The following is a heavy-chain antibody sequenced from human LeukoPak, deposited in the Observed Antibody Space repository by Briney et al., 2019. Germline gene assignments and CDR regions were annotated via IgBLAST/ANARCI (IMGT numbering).Heavy chain of an antibody. Sequence: GESLKISCKASGYNFPSYWIGWVRQMPGKGLEWMGIIYPGDSDTRYSPSFQGQVTISADKSISTAYLQWSSLKASDTAMYYRARQDNTGNGDYWGQGTLVTVSS. J-gene: IGHJ4*02. CDR2: IYPGDSDT. V-gene: IGHV5-51*01. CDR3: ARQDNTGNGDY. D-gene: IGHD2-8*02. CDR1: GYNFPSYW.